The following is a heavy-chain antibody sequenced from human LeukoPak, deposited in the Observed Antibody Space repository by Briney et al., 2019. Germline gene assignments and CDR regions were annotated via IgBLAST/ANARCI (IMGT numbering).Heavy chain of an antibody. CDR2: IVVGSGNT. V-gene: IGHV1-58*02. D-gene: IGHD3-10*01. CDR1: GFTFTSSA. Sequence: ASVKVSCKASGFTFTSSAMQWVRQARGQRLEWIGWIVVGSGNTNYAQKFQERVTITRDMSTSTAYMELSSLRSEDTAVYYCARGLLWFGESDAPSYYYYYMDVWGKGTTVTVSS. J-gene: IGHJ6*03. CDR3: ARGLLWFGESDAPSYYYYYMDV.